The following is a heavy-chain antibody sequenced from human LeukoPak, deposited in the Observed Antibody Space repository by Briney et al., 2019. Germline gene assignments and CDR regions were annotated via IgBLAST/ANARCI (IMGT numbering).Heavy chain of an antibody. CDR3: ARLWSGYRPPDY. D-gene: IGHD3-3*01. Sequence: SETLSLTCTVSGDSISSYYWGWIRQPPGKGLEWIGSIYYSANTYYSPSLKSRVTISVDTSKSQLSLKLSSVTAADTAVYFCARLWSGYRPPDYWGQGTLVTVSS. CDR1: GDSISSYY. CDR2: IYYSANT. J-gene: IGHJ4*02. V-gene: IGHV4-39*01.